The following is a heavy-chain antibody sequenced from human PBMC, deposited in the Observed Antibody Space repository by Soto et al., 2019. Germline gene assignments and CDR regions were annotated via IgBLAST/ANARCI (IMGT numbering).Heavy chain of an antibody. J-gene: IGHJ3*02. Sequence: EVQLVESGGGLVKPGGSLRLSCAASGFTFSSYSMNWVRQAPGKGLEWVSSISSSSSYIYYAGSVKGRFTISRDNAKNSLYLQMNSLRAEDTAVYYCARDENAFDIWGQGKMVTVSS. CDR3: ARDENAFDI. V-gene: IGHV3-21*01. CDR2: ISSSSSYI. CDR1: GFTFSSYS.